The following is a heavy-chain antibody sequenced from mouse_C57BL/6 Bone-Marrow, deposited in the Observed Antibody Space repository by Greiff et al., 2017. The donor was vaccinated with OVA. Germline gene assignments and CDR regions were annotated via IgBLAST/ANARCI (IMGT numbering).Heavy chain of an antibody. CDR2: IYPRSGNT. Sequence: VQLQESGAELARPGASVKLSCKASGYTFTSYGISWVKQRTGQGLEWIGEIYPRSGNTYYNEKFKGKATLTADKSSSTAYMELRSLTSEDSAVYFCARLDYYGSSYDAMDYWGQGTSVTVSS. CDR3: ARLDYYGSSYDAMDY. J-gene: IGHJ4*01. CDR1: GYTFTSYG. D-gene: IGHD1-1*01. V-gene: IGHV1-81*01.